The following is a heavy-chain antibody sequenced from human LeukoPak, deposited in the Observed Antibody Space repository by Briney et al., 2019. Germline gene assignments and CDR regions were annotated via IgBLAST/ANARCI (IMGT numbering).Heavy chain of an antibody. D-gene: IGHD5-12*01. CDR2: INHSGST. Sequence: SETLSLTCAVYGGSFSGYYWSWIRQPPGKGLEWIGEINHSGSTNYNPSLKSRVTISVDTSKNQFSLKLSSVTAADTAVYYCARSRSGYDAPVDYWGQGTLVTVSS. CDR3: ARSRSGYDAPVDY. CDR1: GGSFSGYY. J-gene: IGHJ4*02. V-gene: IGHV4-34*01.